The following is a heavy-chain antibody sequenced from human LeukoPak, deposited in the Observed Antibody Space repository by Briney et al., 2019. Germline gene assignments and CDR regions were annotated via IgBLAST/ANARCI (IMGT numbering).Heavy chain of an antibody. CDR1: GYTFTSYD. CDR3: ARCYFLGAAGPPPAV. V-gene: IGHV1-8*01. J-gene: IGHJ4*02. CDR2: MNPNSGNT. D-gene: IGHD6-13*01. Sequence: GASVKVSCKASGYTFTSYDINWVRQATGQGLEWMGWMNPNSGNTGYAQKFQGRVTMTRNTSISTAYMELGSLRSENTAVYYCARCYFLGAAGPPPAVWGQGTLVTVSS.